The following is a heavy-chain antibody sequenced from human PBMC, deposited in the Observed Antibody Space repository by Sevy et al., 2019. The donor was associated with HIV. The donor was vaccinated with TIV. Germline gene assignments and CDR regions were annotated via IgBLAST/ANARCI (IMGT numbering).Heavy chain of an antibody. CDR2: IYSGGST. J-gene: IGHJ6*02. CDR3: AREPVVVTATYYYYYGMDV. CDR1: GFTVSSNY. Sequence: GGSLRLSCAASGFTVSSNYMSWVRQAPGKGLEWVSVIYSGGSTYYADSAKGRFTISRDNSKNTLYLQMNSLRAEDTAVYYCAREPVVVTATYYYYYGMDVWGQGTTVTVSS. D-gene: IGHD2-21*02. V-gene: IGHV3-53*01.